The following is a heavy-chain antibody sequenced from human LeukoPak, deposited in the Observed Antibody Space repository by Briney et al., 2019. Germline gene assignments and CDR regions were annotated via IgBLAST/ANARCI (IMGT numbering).Heavy chain of an antibody. CDR3: ARVRAIYSSIDY. CDR2: ISYDGSDK. J-gene: IGHJ4*02. Sequence: GRSLRLSCAASGFTFSSYAMHWVRQAPGKGLEWAAVISYDGSDKYYADSVKGRFTISRDNSKNTLYLQMNSLRAEDSAVYYCARVRAIYSSIDYWGQGTLVTVSS. D-gene: IGHD2-15*01. CDR1: GFTFSSYA. V-gene: IGHV3-30-3*01.